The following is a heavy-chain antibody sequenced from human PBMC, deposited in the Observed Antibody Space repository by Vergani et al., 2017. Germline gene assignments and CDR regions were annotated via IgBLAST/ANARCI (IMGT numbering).Heavy chain of an antibody. J-gene: IGHJ6*02. CDR3: ARGGRGVVRGVMDV. D-gene: IGHD3-10*01. Sequence: VQLVESGGGLVKPGGSLRLSCAASGFTFSSYSMNWVRQAPGKGLEWVSSISSSSSYIYYADSVKGRFTISRDNAKNSLYLQMNSLRAEDTAVYYCARGGRGVVRGVMDVWGQGTTVTVSS. V-gene: IGHV3-21*01. CDR2: ISSSSSYI. CDR1: GFTFSSYS.